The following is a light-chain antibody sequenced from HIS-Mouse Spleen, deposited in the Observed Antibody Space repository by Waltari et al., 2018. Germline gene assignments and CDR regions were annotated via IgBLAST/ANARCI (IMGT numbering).Light chain of an antibody. CDR2: EVS. CDR1: SSDVGGYNY. V-gene: IGLV2-8*01. Sequence: QSAMTQPPSPSGSPGQSVTISCTGTSSDVGGYNYASWYQQHPGKAPKLMIYEVSKRPSGVPDRFSGSKSGNTASLTISGLQAEDEADYYCSSYTSSSPWKVFGGGTKLTVL. CDR3: SSYTSSSPWKV. J-gene: IGLJ3*02.